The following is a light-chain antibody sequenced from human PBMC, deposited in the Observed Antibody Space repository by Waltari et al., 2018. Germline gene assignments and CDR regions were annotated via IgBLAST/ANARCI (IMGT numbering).Light chain of an antibody. V-gene: IGKV3-20*01. CDR1: QSVSSRY. Sequence: EIVLTQSPGTLSLSPGERATLSCRASQSVSSRYLVWYQHKPGQAPRLLIYGASSRATGIPGRFSGSGSGTYFTLTISRLEPEDFAVYYCQQYGSSPPITFGQGTRLEIK. CDR3: QQYGSSPPIT. CDR2: GAS. J-gene: IGKJ5*01.